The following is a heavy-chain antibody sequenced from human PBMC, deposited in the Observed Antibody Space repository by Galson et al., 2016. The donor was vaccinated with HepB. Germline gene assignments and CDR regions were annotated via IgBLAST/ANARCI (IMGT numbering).Heavy chain of an antibody. D-gene: IGHD3-10*01. Sequence: CAISGDSVSSYSGAWDWIRQSPSRGLEWLGRTYYRSKWYNDYAGSVKGRITIEADTSKNLFSLQLTSVTVANTAVYYCARERGSGRDFFDSWGQGTLVSVSS. CDR2: TYYRSKWYN. V-gene: IGHV6-1*01. J-gene: IGHJ4*02. CDR1: GDSVSSYSGA. CDR3: ARERGSGRDFFDS.